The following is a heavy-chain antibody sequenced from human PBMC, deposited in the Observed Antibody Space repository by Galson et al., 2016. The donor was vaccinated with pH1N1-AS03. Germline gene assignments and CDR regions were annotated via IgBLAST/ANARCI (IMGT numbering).Heavy chain of an antibody. V-gene: IGHV3-23*01. Sequence: SLRLSCAASGFVFSNYAMTWVRQAPGKGLEWVSSISGSGGSTYYADSVKGRFAISRYNSKNTLYLQMNGLRADDTALYYCAKALEIGYYYYYGLDVWGQGTTFTVS. CDR1: GFVFSNYA. CDR3: AKALEIGYYYYYGLDV. J-gene: IGHJ6*02. CDR2: ISGSGGST. D-gene: IGHD1-1*01.